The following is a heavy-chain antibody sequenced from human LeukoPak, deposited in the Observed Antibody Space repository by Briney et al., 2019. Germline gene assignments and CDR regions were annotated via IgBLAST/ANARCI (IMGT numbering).Heavy chain of an antibody. Sequence: GASVKVSCKASGYTFTGYYMHWVRQAPGRGLEWMGWINPNSGGTNYAQKFQGRVTMTRDTSISTAYMELSRLRSDDTAVYYCARGLTMIVVVMDYWGQGTLVIVSS. CDR3: ARGLTMIVVVMDY. V-gene: IGHV1-2*02. J-gene: IGHJ4*02. CDR1: GYTFTGYY. D-gene: IGHD3-22*01. CDR2: INPNSGGT.